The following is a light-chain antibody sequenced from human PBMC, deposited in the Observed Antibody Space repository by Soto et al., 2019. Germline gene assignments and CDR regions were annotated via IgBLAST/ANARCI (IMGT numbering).Light chain of an antibody. CDR2: VDSDGRH. CDR1: SGHSSYA. CDR3: QTWGTGILV. Sequence: QLVLTQSPSASASLGASVKLTCILSSGHSSYAIAWHQQQPEKGPRYLMKVDSDGRHSRGDGIPDRFSGSSSGAERYLTISSLQSEDEADYYCQTWGTGILVFGGGTKVTVL. V-gene: IGLV4-69*02. J-gene: IGLJ3*02.